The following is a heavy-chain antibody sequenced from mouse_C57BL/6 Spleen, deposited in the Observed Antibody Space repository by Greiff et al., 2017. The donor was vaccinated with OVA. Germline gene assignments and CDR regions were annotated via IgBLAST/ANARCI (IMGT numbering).Heavy chain of an antibody. D-gene: IGHD3-2*02. Sequence: VQLKQSGAELVKPGASVKLSCPASGFNIKDYYMHWVKQRTEQGLEWIGRIDPEDGETQYAPKFQGKATITADTSSNTAYLQLSSLTSEDTAVYYCARDSSGYFAYWGQGTLVTVSA. CDR1: GFNIKDYY. CDR2: IDPEDGET. CDR3: ARDSSGYFAY. J-gene: IGHJ3*01. V-gene: IGHV14-2*01.